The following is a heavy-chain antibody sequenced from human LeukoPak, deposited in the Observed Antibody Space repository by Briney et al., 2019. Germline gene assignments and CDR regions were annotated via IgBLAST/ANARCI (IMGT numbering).Heavy chain of an antibody. CDR3: ARGYYNSSDYEYFQH. CDR2: INPNSGGT. D-gene: IGHD3-22*01. V-gene: IGHV1-2*02. Sequence: ASVRVSCKASGYTFSGYYLHWVRQAPGQGLEWMGWINPNSGGTNSAQKFQGRVTMTRDTSIITAYMELSRLRSDDTAVYFCARGYYNSSDYEYFQHWGQGTLVTVSS. J-gene: IGHJ1*01. CDR1: GYTFSGYY.